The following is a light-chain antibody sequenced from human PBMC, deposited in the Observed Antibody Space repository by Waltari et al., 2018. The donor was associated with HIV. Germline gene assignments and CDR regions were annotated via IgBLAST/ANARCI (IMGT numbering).Light chain of an antibody. CDR3: MSYTGHNRWV. CDR2: EVR. V-gene: IGLV2-8*01. J-gene: IGLJ3*02. Sequence: QSALTQPPSASGSPGQSLTISCTGTIGDVGGYDYVSWYQQHPGKAPKLLIYEVRQRPSGVRVRFLGFKSGNTASRTVSGLQAEDEADYTCMSYTGHNRWVFGGGTKLTVL. CDR1: IGDVGGYDY.